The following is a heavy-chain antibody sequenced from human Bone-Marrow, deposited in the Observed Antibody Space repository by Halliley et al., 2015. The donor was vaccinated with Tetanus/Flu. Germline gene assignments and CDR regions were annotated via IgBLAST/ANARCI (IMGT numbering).Heavy chain of an antibody. CDR3: ARDKEGGSSAGAFDI. D-gene: IGHD6-19*01. Sequence: CAASGFTFRTYSMNWVRQAPGKGLEWASSITSSSDYISYAASVKGRFTISRDNAKNSLYLQMNSLRAEDTAVYYCARDKEGGSSAGAFDIWGQGTMVTVSS. CDR1: GFTFRTYS. J-gene: IGHJ3*02. V-gene: IGHV3-21*01. CDR2: ITSSSDYI.